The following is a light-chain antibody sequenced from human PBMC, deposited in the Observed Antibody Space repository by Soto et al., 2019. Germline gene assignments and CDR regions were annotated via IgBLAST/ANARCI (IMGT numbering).Light chain of an antibody. Sequence: DIVMTQSPATLSVSPGERATLSCRASQSISSNLAWYQQKPGQAPRLLMFRTSSRATGFPARFSGSGSGTEFNLTISSLQSEDFGVYYCQQYNNWPPWTFGQGTKVDI. CDR2: RTS. CDR1: QSISSN. V-gene: IGKV3-15*01. J-gene: IGKJ1*01. CDR3: QQYNNWPPWT.